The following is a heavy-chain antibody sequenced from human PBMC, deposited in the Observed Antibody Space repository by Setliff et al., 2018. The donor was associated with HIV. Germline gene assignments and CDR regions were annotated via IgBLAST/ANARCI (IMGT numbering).Heavy chain of an antibody. D-gene: IGHD3-22*01. CDR2: INHSGGT. CDR3: ARGRVDDSSGYYGVVDYYYYYYMDV. J-gene: IGHJ6*03. Sequence: PSETLSLTCTVSGDSVSSASYYWSWIRQPPGKGLEWIGEINHSGGTRYNPSLESRVTISVDTSKNQFSLKLSSVTAADTAVYYCARGRVDDSSGYYGVVDYYYYYYMDVWGKGTTVTVSS. CDR1: GDSVSSASYY. V-gene: IGHV4-61*01.